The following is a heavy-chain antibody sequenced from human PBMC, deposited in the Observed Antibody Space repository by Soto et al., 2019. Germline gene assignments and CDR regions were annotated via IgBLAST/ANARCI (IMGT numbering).Heavy chain of an antibody. V-gene: IGHV3-7*01. J-gene: IGHJ6*03. CDR2: IKQDGSEK. D-gene: IGHD2-15*01. CDR1: GFTFSSYW. Sequence: GGSLRLSCAASGFTFSSYWMSWVRQAPGKGLEWVANIKQDGSEKYYVDSVKGRFTISRDNAKNSLYLQMNSLRAEDTAVYYCARSVYCSGGSCSEDYYYYYMDVWGKGTTVTVSS. CDR3: ARSVYCSGGSCSEDYYYYYMDV.